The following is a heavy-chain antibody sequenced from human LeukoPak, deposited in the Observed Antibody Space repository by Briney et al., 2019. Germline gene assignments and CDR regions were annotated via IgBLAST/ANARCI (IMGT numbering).Heavy chain of an antibody. CDR2: IKQDGSEK. V-gene: IGHV3-7*05. CDR1: GFTFSSYW. CDR3: ARDPYSSSWSYGMDV. Sequence: GGSLRLSCSASGFTFSSYWMSGVRQTPEKGLEWVANIKQDGSEKVYVDSVKGRFTISRDNAKSSLYLQMSGLRAEDTAVYYCARDPYSSSWSYGMDVWGQGTTVTVSS. D-gene: IGHD6-13*01. J-gene: IGHJ6*02.